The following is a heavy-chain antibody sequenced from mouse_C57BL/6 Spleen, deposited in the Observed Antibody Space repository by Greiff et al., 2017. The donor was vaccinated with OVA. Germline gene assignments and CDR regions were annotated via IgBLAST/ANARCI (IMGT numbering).Heavy chain of an antibody. CDR1: GYTFTDYY. V-gene: IGHV1-76*01. CDR3: AREETHYFDY. CDR2: IYPGSGNT. Sequence: VQGVESGAELVRPGASVKLSCKASGYTFTDYYINWVKQRPGQGLEWIARIYPGSGNTYYNEKFKGKATLTAEKSSSTAYMQLSSLTSEDSAVYFCAREETHYFDYWGQGTTLTVSS. J-gene: IGHJ2*01.